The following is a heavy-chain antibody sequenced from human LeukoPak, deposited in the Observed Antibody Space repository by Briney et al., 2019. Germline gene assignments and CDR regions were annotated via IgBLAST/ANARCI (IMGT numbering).Heavy chain of an antibody. CDR1: GGSFSGYC. J-gene: IGHJ4*02. V-gene: IGHV4-34*01. Sequence: PSETLSLTCGFSGGSFSGYCWSWIRQPPGKGLEWIGEINHSGSTNYNPSLKSRVTISVDTSKNQFSLKLSSVTAADTAVYYCARGRMRWPVDYWGQGTLVTVSS. CDR2: INHSGST. D-gene: IGHD1-14*01. CDR3: ARGRMRWPVDY.